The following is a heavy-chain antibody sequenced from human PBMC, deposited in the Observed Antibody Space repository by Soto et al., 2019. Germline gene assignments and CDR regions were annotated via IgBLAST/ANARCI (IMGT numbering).Heavy chain of an antibody. V-gene: IGHV1-24*01. J-gene: IGHJ5*02. Sequence: ASVKVSCKVSGYTLTELSMHWVRQAPGKGLEWMGGFDPEDGETIYAQKFQGRVTMTEDTSTDTAYMELSSLRSEDTAVYYCAIQLQHYYGSGSYYRYSYNWFDPWGQGTLVTVSS. CDR3: AIQLQHYYGSGSYYRYSYNWFDP. CDR2: FDPEDGET. D-gene: IGHD3-10*01. CDR1: GYTLTELS.